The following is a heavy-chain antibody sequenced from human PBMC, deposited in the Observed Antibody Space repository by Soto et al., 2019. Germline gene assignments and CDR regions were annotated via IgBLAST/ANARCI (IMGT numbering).Heavy chain of an antibody. CDR3: AWGAPSWAYGMDA. Sequence: QVQLVQSGAEVKKTGASVKVSCEASCYTFTTYGISLVRQAPGQGFEWMGWISPYNGNTKYAQKVEGRVTMTADTSTSTAYVDLRSLRSDDTTVYCCAWGAPSWAYGMDAWLLGTTVTVSS. D-gene: IGHD3-16*01. CDR2: ISPYNGNT. J-gene: IGHJ6*01. CDR1: CYTFTTYG. V-gene: IGHV1-18*01.